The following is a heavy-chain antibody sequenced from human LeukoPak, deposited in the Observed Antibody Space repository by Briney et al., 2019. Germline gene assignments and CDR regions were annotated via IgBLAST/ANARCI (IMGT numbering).Heavy chain of an antibody. CDR2: IYYSGST. CDR3: ARLVVPAAIRMGPPVDY. Sequence: SETLYLTCTVSGGSISSSSYYWGWIRQPPGKGLEWIGSIYYSGSTYYNPSLKSRVTISVDTSKNQFSLKLSSVTAADTAVYYCARLVVPAAIRMGPPVDYWGQGTLVTVSS. V-gene: IGHV4-39*01. CDR1: GGSISSSSYY. J-gene: IGHJ4*02. D-gene: IGHD2-2*02.